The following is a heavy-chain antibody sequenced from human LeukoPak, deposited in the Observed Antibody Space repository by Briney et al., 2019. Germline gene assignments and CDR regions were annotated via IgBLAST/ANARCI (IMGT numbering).Heavy chain of an antibody. J-gene: IGHJ6*04. Sequence: SETLSLTCTVSGASISSYFWSWIRQPAGKGLEWIGRVYTSGITSYNPSLRSRASMSVDTSKNQFSLNLSSVTAADTAVYYCAGLYVWGRGATVTISS. CDR1: GASISSYF. V-gene: IGHV4-4*07. CDR2: VYTSGIT. D-gene: IGHD3-16*01. CDR3: AGLYV.